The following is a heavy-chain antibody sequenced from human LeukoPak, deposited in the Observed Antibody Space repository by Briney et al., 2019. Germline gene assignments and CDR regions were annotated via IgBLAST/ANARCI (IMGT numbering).Heavy chain of an antibody. Sequence: PGGSLRLSCAASGFAFSTYGLHWVRQAPGKGLEWVAFIWYDGSNKQYVDSVKGRFTISRDNSKNTLYLQMRSLRVEDTAVYYCARGEPGTAIAEDLDYWGQGTLVTVSS. D-gene: IGHD5-18*01. CDR1: GFAFSTYG. CDR3: ARGEPGTAIAEDLDY. CDR2: IWYDGSNK. J-gene: IGHJ4*02. V-gene: IGHV3-30*02.